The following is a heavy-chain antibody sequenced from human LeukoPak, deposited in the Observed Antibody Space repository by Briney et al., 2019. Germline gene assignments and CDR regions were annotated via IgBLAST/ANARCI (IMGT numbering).Heavy chain of an antibody. Sequence: PSETLSLTCTVSGGSISSYYWSWIRQPPGKGLEWIGYIYYSGSTNYNPSLKSRVTISVETSKNEFSLQLNSVTPEDTAVYYCARERGITGTTYYYYYYMDVWGKGTTVTVSS. V-gene: IGHV4-59*12. J-gene: IGHJ6*03. CDR2: IYYSGST. D-gene: IGHD1-20*01. CDR3: ARERGITGTTYYYYYYMDV. CDR1: GGSISSYY.